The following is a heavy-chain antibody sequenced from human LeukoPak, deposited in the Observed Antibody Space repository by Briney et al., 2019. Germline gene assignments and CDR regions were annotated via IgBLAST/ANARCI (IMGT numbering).Heavy chain of an antibody. Sequence: PSETLSLTCAVYGGSFSGYYWSWIRQPPGKGLEWIGEVNHSGSTNYNPSLKSRVTISVDTSKNQFSLKLSSVTAADTAVYYCARGRNTMIPWGQGTLVTVSS. V-gene: IGHV4-34*01. CDR1: GGSFSGYY. J-gene: IGHJ4*02. CDR3: ARGRNTMIP. CDR2: VNHSGST. D-gene: IGHD3-22*01.